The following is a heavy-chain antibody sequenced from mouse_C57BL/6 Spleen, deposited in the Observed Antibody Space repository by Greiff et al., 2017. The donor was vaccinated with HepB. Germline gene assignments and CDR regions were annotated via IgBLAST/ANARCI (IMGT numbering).Heavy chain of an antibody. CDR3: TREGGYYSNPYAMDY. D-gene: IGHD2-5*01. J-gene: IGHJ4*01. CDR2: ISSGGDYI. V-gene: IGHV5-9-1*02. CDR1: GFTFSSYA. Sequence: EVMLVESGEGLVKPGGSLKLSCAASGFTFSSYAMSWVRQTPEKRLEWVAYISSGGDYIYYADTVKGRFTISRDNARNTLYLQMSSLKSEDTAMYYCTREGGYYSNPYAMDYWGQGTSVTVSS.